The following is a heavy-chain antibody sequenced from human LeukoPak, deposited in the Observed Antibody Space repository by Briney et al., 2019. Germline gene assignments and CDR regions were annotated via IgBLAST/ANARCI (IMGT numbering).Heavy chain of an antibody. V-gene: IGHV3-30*02. CDR1: GFTFSNYG. J-gene: IGHJ4*02. CDR2: IRYDGSNK. CDR3: AKDPYSSSYNYFDY. Sequence: GSLRLSCAASGFTFSNYGMHWVRQAPGKGLEWVAFIRYDGSNKYYADSVKGRFTISRDNSKNTLYLQMNSLRAEDTAVYYCAKDPYSSSYNYFDYWGQGTLVTVSS. D-gene: IGHD6-6*01.